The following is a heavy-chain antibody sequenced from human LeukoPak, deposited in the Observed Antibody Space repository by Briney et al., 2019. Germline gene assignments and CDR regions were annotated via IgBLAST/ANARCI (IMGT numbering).Heavy chain of an antibody. J-gene: IGHJ5*02. CDR1: GYTFSSYG. Sequence: ASMKVSCKASGYTFSSYGISWVRQAPGQGLEWMGWINAYNGNTNYAQMLQGRVTMTTDTSTTTAYMELRSLRSDDTAVYYCARGDIVVLPAGIPHNWFDPWGQGTLVTVSS. V-gene: IGHV1-18*01. D-gene: IGHD2-2*02. CDR3: ARGDIVVLPAGIPHNWFDP. CDR2: INAYNGNT.